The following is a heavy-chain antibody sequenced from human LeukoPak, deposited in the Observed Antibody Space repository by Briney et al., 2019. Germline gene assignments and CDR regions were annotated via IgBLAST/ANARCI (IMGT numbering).Heavy chain of an antibody. CDR1: GGSISSYY. J-gene: IGHJ6*03. D-gene: IGHD1-1*01. CDR3: ARHLERRLSYYYYMDV. V-gene: IGHV4-59*01. CDR2: IYYSGST. Sequence: PSETLSLTCTVSGGSISSYYWSWIRQPPGKGLEWIGYIYYSGSTNYNPSLKSRVTISVDTSKNQFSLKLSSVTAADTAVYYCARHLERRLSYYYYMDVWGKGTTVTVSS.